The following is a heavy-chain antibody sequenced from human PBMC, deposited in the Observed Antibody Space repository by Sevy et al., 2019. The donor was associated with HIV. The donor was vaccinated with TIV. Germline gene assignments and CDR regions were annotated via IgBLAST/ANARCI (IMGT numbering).Heavy chain of an antibody. D-gene: IGHD2-8*01. Sequence: GGSLRLSCAASGFAFYDYSMSWIRQAPGKGLEWVATVSFGCGKINYADSVMGRFTISRDNSKNSFYLQMDNLRVEDTALYYCAREGCTRPHDYWGQGTRVTVSS. V-gene: IGHV3-23*01. CDR3: AREGCTRPHDY. J-gene: IGHJ4*02. CDR1: GFAFYDYS. CDR2: VSFGCGKI.